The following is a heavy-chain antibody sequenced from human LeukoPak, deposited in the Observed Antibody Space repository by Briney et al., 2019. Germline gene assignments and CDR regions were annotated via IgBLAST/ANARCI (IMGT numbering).Heavy chain of an antibody. CDR1: GFTLSSYW. D-gene: IGHD2-2*01. J-gene: IGHJ5*02. CDR2: IKQVGSEK. V-gene: IGHV3-7*01. CDR3: WREEIVVGTAAWNWFDP. Sequence: GGSLRLSCAVSGFTLSSYWMSWVRPAPGEGLEWVANIKQVGSEKYYVDSVKGRFTISRDNAKKSLYLQMNSLRAEEAAVYYWWREEIVVGTAAWNWFDPWGQGTLVTVSS.